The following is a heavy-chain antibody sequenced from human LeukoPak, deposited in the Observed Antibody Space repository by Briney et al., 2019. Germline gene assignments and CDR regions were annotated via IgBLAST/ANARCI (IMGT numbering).Heavy chain of an antibody. V-gene: IGHV3-21*01. J-gene: IGHJ4*02. CDR1: GFTFSHYT. CDR3: ARFTTTYYFDH. Sequence: GGSLRLSCVAFGFTFSHYTMNWVRQAPGKGLEWVSSISSGSTYIYYSDSVKGRFTISRDNAKNSLFLQMNRLRAEDTAVYYCARFTTTYYFDHWGQGTLVTVSS. D-gene: IGHD3-22*01. CDR2: ISSGSTYI.